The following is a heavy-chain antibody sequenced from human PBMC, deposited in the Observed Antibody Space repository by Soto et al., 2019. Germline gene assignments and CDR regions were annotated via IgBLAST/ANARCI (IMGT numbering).Heavy chain of an antibody. Sequence: QVQLVESGGGVVQPGRSLRLSCAASGFSISRSAMHWVRQAPGKGLEWVAVIAYDGSNRWYADSAKGRFTISRDNSKNTVYLPISSLRGEDTAVHYCARDLQAGTDNVNWFAPWGQGTLVTVSS. D-gene: IGHD1-1*01. J-gene: IGHJ5*02. CDR1: GFSISRSA. V-gene: IGHV3-30*04. CDR3: ARDLQAGTDNVNWFAP. CDR2: IAYDGSNR.